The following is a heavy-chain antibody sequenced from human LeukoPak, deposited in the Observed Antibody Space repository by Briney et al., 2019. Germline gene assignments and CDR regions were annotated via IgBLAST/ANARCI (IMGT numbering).Heavy chain of an antibody. V-gene: IGHV3-74*01. J-gene: IGHJ4*02. D-gene: IGHD1-14*01. Sequence: GGALRLSCAASGFTFSGYWIHWVRQVPGKGLVWVSRINNDGTNTIYADSVEGRFTISRDKAKNTVYLQMSSLRAEDTAVYYCTKEWHGPENWGQGALVTVSS. CDR3: TKEWHGPEN. CDR1: GFTFSGYW. CDR2: INNDGTNT.